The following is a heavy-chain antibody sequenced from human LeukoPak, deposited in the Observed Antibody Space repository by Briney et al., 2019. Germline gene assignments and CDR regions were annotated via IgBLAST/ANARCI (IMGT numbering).Heavy chain of an antibody. D-gene: IGHD4-11*01. V-gene: IGHV3-30*03. Sequence: LRLSCAASGFTFSSYGMHWVRQAPGKGLEWVAVISYDGSNKYYADSVKGRFTISRDNAKNSLYLQMSSLRAEDTAVYYCTRVEETATTAAIIRKYSYYYYYMDVWGKGNTVTVSS. CDR3: TRVEETATTAAIIRKYSYYYYYMDV. J-gene: IGHJ6*03. CDR2: ISYDGSNK. CDR1: GFTFSSYG.